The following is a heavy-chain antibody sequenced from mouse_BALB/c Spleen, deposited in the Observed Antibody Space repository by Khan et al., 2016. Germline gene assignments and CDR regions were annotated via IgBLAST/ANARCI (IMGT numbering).Heavy chain of an antibody. CDR3: ALLRLAY. CDR2: IGYSGST. CDR1: GYSITSDYV. Sequence: EVQLQESGPGLVKPSQSLSLTCTVTGYSITSDYVWNWIRQFPGNKLEWMGYIGYSGSTSYNPSLKSRISITRDSSKNQLFLQLKSVTTEDTATSNCALLRLAYWGQGTLVTVSA. J-gene: IGHJ3*01. V-gene: IGHV3-2*02. D-gene: IGHD1-2*01.